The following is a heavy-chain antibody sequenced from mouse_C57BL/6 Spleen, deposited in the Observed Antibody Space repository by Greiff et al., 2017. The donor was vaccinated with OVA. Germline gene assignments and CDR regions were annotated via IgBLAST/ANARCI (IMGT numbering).Heavy chain of an antibody. CDR3: ARSGPYWYFDV. V-gene: IGHV1-80*01. J-gene: IGHJ1*03. Sequence: QVQLQQSGAELVKPGASVKISCKASGYAFSSYWMNWVKQRPGKGLEWIGQLYPGDGDTNYNGKFKGKATLTADKSSSTAYMQLSSLTSEDSAVYFCARSGPYWYFDVWGTGTTVTVSS. CDR1: GYAFSSYW. CDR2: LYPGDGDT. D-gene: IGHD3-1*01.